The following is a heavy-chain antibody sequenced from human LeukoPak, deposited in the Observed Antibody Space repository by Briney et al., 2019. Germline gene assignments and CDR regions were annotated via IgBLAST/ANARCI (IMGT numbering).Heavy chain of an antibody. V-gene: IGHV4-39*01. CDR2: IYYSGST. CDR1: GDSISSSSYY. D-gene: IGHD1-1*01. CDR3: ARREGGTMFEY. J-gene: IGHJ4*02. Sequence: SETLSLTCTVSGDSISSSSYYWGWIRQPPGKGLEWIGSIYYSGSTYYNPSLKSRVTISVDTSKNQFSLKLSSVTAADTAVYYCARREGGTMFEYWGQGILVTVSS.